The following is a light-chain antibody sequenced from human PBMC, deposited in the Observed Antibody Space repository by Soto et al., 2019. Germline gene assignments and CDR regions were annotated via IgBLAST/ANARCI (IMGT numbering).Light chain of an antibody. V-gene: IGLV1-44*01. CDR1: TSNIGGNT. CDR2: GNN. J-gene: IGLJ3*02. Sequence: QSVLTQPPSASGTPGQTVTISCSGSTSNIGGNTVDWYQHLPGTAPKPLMFGNNQRPSGVPARFSGSESGTAASLAISGLQAADEAEYYCATWDDSLKGPVFGGGTKVTVL. CDR3: ATWDDSLKGPV.